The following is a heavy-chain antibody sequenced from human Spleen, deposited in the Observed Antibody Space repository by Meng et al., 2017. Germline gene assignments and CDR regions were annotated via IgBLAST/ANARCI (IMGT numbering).Heavy chain of an antibody. J-gene: IGHJ4*02. D-gene: IGHD3-16*02. CDR2: IYHSGST. CDR1: GYSISSGYY. V-gene: IGHV4-38-2*02. Sequence: SETLSLTCTVSGYSISSGYYWGWIRQPPGKGLEWIGSIYHSGSTYYNPSLKSRVTISVDTSKNQFSLKLSSVTAADTAVYYCARTYYDYIWGNYRLYYFDYWGQGTLVTVSS. CDR3: ARTYYDYIWGNYRLYYFDY.